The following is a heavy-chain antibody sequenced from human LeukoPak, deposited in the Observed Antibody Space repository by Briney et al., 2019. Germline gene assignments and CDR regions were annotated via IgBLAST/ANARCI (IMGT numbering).Heavy chain of an antibody. Sequence: ASVKVSCKASGYTFTSYYIHWVRQTPGQGLEWMGIINPSGGSTTYAQKFQGRVTMTRDTSTSTVYMELSSLRSEDTAVFYCARAPFYYDSWSGPFDYWGQGTLVTVSS. CDR1: GYTFTSYY. J-gene: IGHJ4*02. CDR3: ARAPFYYDSWSGPFDY. D-gene: IGHD3-3*01. V-gene: IGHV1-46*01. CDR2: INPSGGST.